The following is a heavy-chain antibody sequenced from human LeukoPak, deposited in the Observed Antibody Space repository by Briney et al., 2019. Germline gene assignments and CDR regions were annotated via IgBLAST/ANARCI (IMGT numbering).Heavy chain of an antibody. CDR3: ASGYHGSGSYYDY. J-gene: IGHJ4*02. D-gene: IGHD3-10*01. Sequence: PGGSLRLSCAASGFTFSSYGMPWVRQAPGKGLEWVSVIYSGGSTYYADSVKGRFTISRDNSKNTLYLQMNSLRAEDTAVYYCASGYHGSGSYYDYWGQGTLVTVSS. CDR2: IYSGGST. V-gene: IGHV3-NL1*01. CDR1: GFTFSSYG.